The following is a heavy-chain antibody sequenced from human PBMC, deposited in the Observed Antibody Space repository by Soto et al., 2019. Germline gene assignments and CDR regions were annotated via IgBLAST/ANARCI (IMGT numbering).Heavy chain of an antibody. CDR1: GDSVGNGPYY. V-gene: IGHV4-61*01. CDR2: IYYSGST. D-gene: IGHD1-26*01. J-gene: IGHJ6*02. Sequence: QVRLQESGPGLVKPSETLSLSCLVSGDSVGNGPYYWSWFRQSPGEGLEWIAYIYYSGSTHVNPSLESRVNISIDMSKNQFFLELRSVTAADAAVYFCARVGSSCHSGGCYYYYGLGVWGQGTTVAISS. CDR3: ARVGSSCHSGGCYYYYGLGV.